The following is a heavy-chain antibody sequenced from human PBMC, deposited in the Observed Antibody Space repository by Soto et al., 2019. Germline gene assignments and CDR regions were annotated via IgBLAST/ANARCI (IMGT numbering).Heavy chain of an antibody. Sequence: PSQTLSLTCAISGDSVSSSSAAWNWIRQSPSRGLEWLGRTYYRSKWYNDYAVSVKSRITINPDTSKNQFSLQLNSVTPEDTATYYCARIRYYGSGSYSGFGYWGQATLVTVSS. D-gene: IGHD3-10*01. V-gene: IGHV6-1*01. CDR1: GDSVSSSSAA. CDR2: TYYRSKWYN. CDR3: ARIRYYGSGSYSGFGY. J-gene: IGHJ4*02.